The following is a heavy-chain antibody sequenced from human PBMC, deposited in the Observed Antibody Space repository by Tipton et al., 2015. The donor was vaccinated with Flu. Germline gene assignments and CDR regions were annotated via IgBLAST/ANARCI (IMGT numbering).Heavy chain of an antibody. V-gene: IGHV3-30*18. CDR1: GFTFSTYG. Sequence: QVQLVQSGGGVVHPGRSLRLSCAASGFTFSTYGMHWVRQAPGKGLEWVAVISRDGSDKYYADSVKGRYIISRDHSNTLYLQMATLTPEDTAVYYCAKGGTNYSDYWGQGTLVTVSS. J-gene: IGHJ4*02. CDR3: AKGGTNYSDY. CDR2: ISRDGSDK.